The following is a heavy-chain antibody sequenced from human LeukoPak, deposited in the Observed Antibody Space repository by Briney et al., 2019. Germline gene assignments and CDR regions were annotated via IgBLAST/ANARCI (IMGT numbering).Heavy chain of an antibody. CDR2: ISSSSAYI. CDR1: GLTVGSTY. D-gene: IGHD3-22*01. Sequence: GGSLRLSCAVSGLTVGSTYMSWVRQAPGKGLEWVSSISSSSAYIYYADSVKGRFTISRDNAKNSLYLQMNSLKTEDTAVYYCTRQNSSGSFDYWGQGTLVTVSS. J-gene: IGHJ4*02. V-gene: IGHV3-21*01. CDR3: TRQNSSGSFDY.